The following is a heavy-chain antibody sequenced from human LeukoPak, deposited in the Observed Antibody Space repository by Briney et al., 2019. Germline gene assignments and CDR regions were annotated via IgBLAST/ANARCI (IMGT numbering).Heavy chain of an antibody. CDR3: ARDARVQKWFGELLKTTTYYFDY. Sequence: PSETLSLTCTVSGGSISSSPYYWGWIRQPPGKGLEWIGSIYYSGITYYNPSLKSRVSISVDTSKNQFSLKLSSVTAADTAVYYCARDARVQKWFGELLKTTTYYFDYWGQGTLVTVSS. J-gene: IGHJ4*02. V-gene: IGHV4-39*07. CDR1: GGSISSSPYY. CDR2: IYYSGIT. D-gene: IGHD3-10*01.